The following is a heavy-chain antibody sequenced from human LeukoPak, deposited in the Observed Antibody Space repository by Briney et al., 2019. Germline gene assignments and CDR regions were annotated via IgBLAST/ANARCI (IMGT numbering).Heavy chain of an antibody. D-gene: IGHD3-10*01. J-gene: IGHJ4*02. CDR3: ARDRAGSGSYHSFDY. CDR1: GFIFSNYW. V-gene: IGHV3-74*01. CDR2: TNTDGRST. Sequence: GGSLRLSCAASGFIFSNYWVHWVRHAPGRGLEWVSYTNTDGRSTTYADSVKGRFTISRDNAKNTLYLQMNSLRAEDTAVYYCARDRAGSGSYHSFDYWGQGTPVTVSS.